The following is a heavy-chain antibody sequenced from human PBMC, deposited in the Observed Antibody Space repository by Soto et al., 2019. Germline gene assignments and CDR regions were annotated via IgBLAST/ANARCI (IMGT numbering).Heavy chain of an antibody. CDR2: IIPIFGTA. D-gene: IGHD5-12*01. CDR1: GGTFSSYA. CDR3: ARVWLRFGVRYNWFDP. J-gene: IGHJ5*02. V-gene: IGHV1-69*01. Sequence: QVQLVQSGAEVKKPGSSVKVSCKASGGTFSSYAISWVRQAPGQRLEWMGGIIPIFGTANYAQKFQGRVTITADESTSTAYMELSSLRSEDTAVYYCARVWLRFGVRYNWFDPWGQGTLVTVSS.